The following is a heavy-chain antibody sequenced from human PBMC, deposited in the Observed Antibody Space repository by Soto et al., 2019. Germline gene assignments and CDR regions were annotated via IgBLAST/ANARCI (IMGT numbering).Heavy chain of an antibody. D-gene: IGHD4-17*01. Sequence: GGSLRLSCAASGFTFSSYAMSWVRQAPGKGLEWVSAISGSGGSTYCADSVKGRFTISRDNSKNTLYLQMNSLRAEDTAVYYCAKDYGDYGGYNWFDPWGQGTLVTVSS. V-gene: IGHV3-23*01. CDR3: AKDYGDYGGYNWFDP. CDR2: ISGSGGST. CDR1: GFTFSSYA. J-gene: IGHJ5*02.